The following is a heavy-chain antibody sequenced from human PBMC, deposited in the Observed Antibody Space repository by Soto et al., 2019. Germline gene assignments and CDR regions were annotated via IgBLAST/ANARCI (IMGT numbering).Heavy chain of an antibody. J-gene: IGHJ6*02. CDR3: ASVGYCSSTSCYGYYCYGMDV. V-gene: IGHV3-48*02. CDR1: GFTFSNYE. Sequence: GGSLRLSCAASGFTFSNYEMHWVRQAPGKGLEWVSYISSSSSTIYYADSVKGRFTISRDNAKNSLYLQMNSLRDEDTAVYYCASVGYCSSTSCYGYYCYGMDVWGQGTTVTVSS. D-gene: IGHD2-2*03. CDR2: ISSSSSTI.